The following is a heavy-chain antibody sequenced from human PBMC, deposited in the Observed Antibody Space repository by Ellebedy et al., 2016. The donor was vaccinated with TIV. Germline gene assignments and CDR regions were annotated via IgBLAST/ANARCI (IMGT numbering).Heavy chain of an antibody. CDR1: GYTFTDYY. J-gene: IGHJ4*02. D-gene: IGHD6-13*01. V-gene: IGHV1-2*02. CDR2: INPNSGGT. CDR3: ARGDSSSWYLFDY. Sequence: ASVKVSCKASGYTFTDYYLHWMRQAPGQGLEWMGWINPNSGGTNYAQKFQGRVTMTRDTSISTTYMELSGLRSDDTAVYYCARGDSSSWYLFDYWGQGTLVTVSS.